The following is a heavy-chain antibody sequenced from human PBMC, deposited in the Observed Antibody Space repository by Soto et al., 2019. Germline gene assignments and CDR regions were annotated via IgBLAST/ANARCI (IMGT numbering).Heavy chain of an antibody. CDR3: ARANWFFDY. V-gene: IGHV4-59*11. CDR2: IYYSGST. D-gene: IGHD7-27*01. J-gene: IGHJ4*02. Sequence: SETLSLTCTVSGGSINNHYWTWIRQPPGQGLEWIGYIYYSGSTNYNPSLKSRVTMSVDTSKNQFSQKLSSLTAADTAIYYCARANWFFDYWGQGTLVTVSS. CDR1: GGSINNHY.